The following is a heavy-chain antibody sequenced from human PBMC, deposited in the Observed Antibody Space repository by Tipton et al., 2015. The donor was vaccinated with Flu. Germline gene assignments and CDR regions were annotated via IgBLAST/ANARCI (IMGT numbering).Heavy chain of an antibody. CDR1: GDSISPSY. J-gene: IGHJ3*02. CDR3: ARDRGDGYNDDAFDI. Sequence: TLSLTCTASGDSISPSYWTWIRQPPGKGLEWIGHIYYRGSTNYNPSLKSRVTISEGTPKNQFSLKLSSVTAADTAVYYCARDRGDGYNDDAFDIWGQGTMVTVSS. D-gene: IGHD5-24*01. CDR2: IYYRGST. V-gene: IGHV4-59*01.